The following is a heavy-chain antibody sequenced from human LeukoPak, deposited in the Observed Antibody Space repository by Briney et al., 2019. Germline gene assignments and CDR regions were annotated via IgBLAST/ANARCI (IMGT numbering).Heavy chain of an antibody. CDR2: IYYSGST. CDR1: GGSISSSSYY. J-gene: IGHJ6*02. CDR3: ARDRLTGMDV. Sequence: SETLSLTCTVSGGSISSSSYYWGWIRQPPGKGLEWIGSIYYSGSTYHNPSLKSRVITSVDTSKSQFSLKLSSVTAADTAVYYCARDRLTGMDVWGQGTTVTVSS. D-gene: IGHD3-9*01. V-gene: IGHV4-39*02.